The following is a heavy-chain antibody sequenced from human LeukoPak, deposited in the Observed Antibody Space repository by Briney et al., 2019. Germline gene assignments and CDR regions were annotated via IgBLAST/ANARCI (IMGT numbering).Heavy chain of an antibody. CDR2: ISSSGSTI. CDR1: GFTFSSYE. Sequence: GGSLRLSCAASGFTFSSYEMNWIRQAPGKGLEWVSYISSSGSTIYYADSVKGRFTISRDNAKNSLYLQMSSLRAEDTAVYYCARGPYSGYYGDYYYYYMDVWGKGTTVTISS. J-gene: IGHJ6*03. D-gene: IGHD5-12*01. V-gene: IGHV3-48*03. CDR3: ARGPYSGYYGDYYYYYMDV.